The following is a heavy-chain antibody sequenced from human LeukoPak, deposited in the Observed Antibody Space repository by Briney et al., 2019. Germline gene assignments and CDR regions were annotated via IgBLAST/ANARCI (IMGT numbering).Heavy chain of an antibody. V-gene: IGHV4-38-2*02. Sequence: SQSLSLTCSVAGYSISIGHYWAWIRQPPGKGLYWIVSIEDRWSTYYNPSLKSRVTISVDTSKNQFSLRLSSVTAADTAVYYCARENDGSGSWTMTYYYYYYMDVWGKGTTLTVSS. CDR2: IEDRWST. CDR3: ARENDGSGSWTMTYYYYYYMDV. D-gene: IGHD3-10*01. J-gene: IGHJ6*03. CDR1: GYSISIGHY.